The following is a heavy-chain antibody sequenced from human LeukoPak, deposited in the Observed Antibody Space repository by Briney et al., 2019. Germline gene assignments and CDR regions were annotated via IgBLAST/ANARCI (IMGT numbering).Heavy chain of an antibody. CDR2: TNPNSGGT. V-gene: IGHV1-2*02. CDR1: GYTFTGYY. CDR3: ASSSRATSNWFDP. D-gene: IGHD6-13*01. J-gene: IGHJ5*02. Sequence: VASVKVSCKASGYTFTGYYMHWVRQAPGQGLEWMGWTNPNSGGTNYAQKFQGRVTMTRDTSISTAYMELSRLRSDDTAVYYCASSSRATSNWFDPWGQGTLVTVSS.